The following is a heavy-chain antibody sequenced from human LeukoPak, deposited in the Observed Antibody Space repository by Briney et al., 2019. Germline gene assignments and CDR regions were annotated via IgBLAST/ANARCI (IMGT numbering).Heavy chain of an antibody. CDR3: ATYYYDSSDFDY. CDR2: ISGSGGSI. Sequence: GGSLRLSCAASGFTFSSYAMSWVRQAPGKGLEWVSAISGSGGSIYYADSVKGRFTISGDNSKNTLYLQMNSLRAEDTAVYYCATYYYDSSDFDYWGQGTLVTVSS. J-gene: IGHJ4*02. V-gene: IGHV3-23*01. D-gene: IGHD3-22*01. CDR1: GFTFSSYA.